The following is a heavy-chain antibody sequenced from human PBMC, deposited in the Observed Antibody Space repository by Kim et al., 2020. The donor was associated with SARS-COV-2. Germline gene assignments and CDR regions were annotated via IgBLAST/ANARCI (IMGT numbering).Heavy chain of an antibody. D-gene: IGHD3-10*01. J-gene: IGHJ4*02. CDR3: ARVRAAEYYFDY. V-gene: IGHV1-3*01. Sequence: KYSQKFQGRVTITRDTSASTAYMELSSLRSEDTAVYYCARVRAAEYYFDYWGQGTLVTVSS.